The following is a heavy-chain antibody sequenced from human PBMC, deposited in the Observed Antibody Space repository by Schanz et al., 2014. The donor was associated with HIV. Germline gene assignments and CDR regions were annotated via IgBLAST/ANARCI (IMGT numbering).Heavy chain of an antibody. V-gene: IGHV3-9*01. Sequence: GQLVESGGDVVQPGRSLRLSCAATGFTFHDYAMHWVRQAPGKGLEWVSGITWTGKNVYYADFVKGRFTISRDNSKNTLFLQMNSLRAEDTAVYFCARDVAGCSGTSCFSDAFDIWGQGTMVTVSS. CDR3: ARDVAGCSGTSCFSDAFDI. D-gene: IGHD2-2*01. CDR2: ITWTGKNV. J-gene: IGHJ3*02. CDR1: GFTFHDYA.